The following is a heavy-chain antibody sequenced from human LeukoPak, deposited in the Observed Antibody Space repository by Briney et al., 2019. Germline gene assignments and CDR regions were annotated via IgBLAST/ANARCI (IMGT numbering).Heavy chain of an antibody. CDR2: VYSDGVT. V-gene: IGHV4-4*07. J-gene: IGHJ5*02. D-gene: IGHD6-13*01. CDR3: ARSPSGSSWYWFDP. Sequence: SETLSLTCTVSGDSISKNYWSWIRQPAGQGLEWIGRVYSDGVTRYNPSLKSRVTISLDMSNNRFSLKTNTAPAADMAVYYCARSPSGSSWYWFDPWGQGTLVTVSS. CDR1: GDSISKNY.